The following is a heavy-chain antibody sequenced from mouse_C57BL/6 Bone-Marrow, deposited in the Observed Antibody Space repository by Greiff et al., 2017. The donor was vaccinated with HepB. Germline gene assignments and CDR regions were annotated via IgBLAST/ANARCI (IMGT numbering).Heavy chain of an antibody. CDR3: ARDNDYDRRYYAMDY. J-gene: IGHJ4*01. D-gene: IGHD2-4*01. CDR1: GYSITSGYY. V-gene: IGHV3-6*01. CDR2: ISYDGSN. Sequence: EVQLQQSGPGLVKPSQSLSLTCSVTGYSITSGYYWNWIRQFPGNKLEWMGYISYDGSNNYNPSLKNRISITRDTSKNQFFLKLNSVTTEDTATYYCARDNDYDRRYYAMDYWGQGTSVSVSS.